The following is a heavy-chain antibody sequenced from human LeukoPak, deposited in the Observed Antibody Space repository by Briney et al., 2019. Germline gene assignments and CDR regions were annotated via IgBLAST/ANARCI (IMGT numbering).Heavy chain of an antibody. J-gene: IGHJ4*02. CDR3: ATSTTVTTDYFDY. CDR2: IFYTGST. D-gene: IGHD4-17*01. CDR1: GGSISSGGYY. V-gene: IGHV4-31*03. Sequence: SETLSLTCTVSGGSISSGGYYWSWIRQRPGTGLEWIGYIFYTGSTYYNPSLKSRVTISVDTSKNQFSLKLSSVTAADTAVYYCATSTTVTTDYFDYWGQGTLVTVSS.